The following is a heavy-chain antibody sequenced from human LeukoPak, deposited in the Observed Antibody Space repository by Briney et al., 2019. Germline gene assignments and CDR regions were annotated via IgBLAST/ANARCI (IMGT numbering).Heavy chain of an antibody. Sequence: GGSLRLSCAASGFTVSSNFMSWVRQAPGKGLEWVSVIYSGGSTYYADSVKGRFTISRDNSKNTLYPQMNSLRAEDTAVYYCARDNYYYMDVWGKGTTVTISS. V-gene: IGHV3-66*01. CDR2: IYSGGST. J-gene: IGHJ6*03. CDR1: GFTVSSNF. CDR3: ARDNYYYMDV.